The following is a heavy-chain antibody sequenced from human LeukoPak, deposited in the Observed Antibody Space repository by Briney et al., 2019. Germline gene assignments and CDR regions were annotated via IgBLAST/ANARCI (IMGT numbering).Heavy chain of an antibody. D-gene: IGHD5-18*01. J-gene: IGHJ4*02. V-gene: IGHV3-23*01. CDR2: ISGSGDST. CDR1: GFTFSSYW. CDR3: AKDGDTATNFDY. Sequence: PGGSLRLSCAASGFTFSSYWMSWVRRAPGKGLEWVSAISGSGDSTYHADSVRGRFTISRDNSKNTLYLQMNSLRAEDTAVYYCAKDGDTATNFDYWGQGTLVTVSS.